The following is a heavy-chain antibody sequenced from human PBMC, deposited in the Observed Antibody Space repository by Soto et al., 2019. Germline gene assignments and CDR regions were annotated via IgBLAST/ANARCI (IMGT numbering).Heavy chain of an antibody. J-gene: IGHJ4*02. Sequence: SSETLSLTCTVSGGSTSSDNYWSWIRQPPGKGLEWIGHIYYSGNTDYNPSLKSRLAISIDTSKNQFSLKLSSVTAADTAVYFCAREGGESSDGLYYFDSWGQGSLVTVSS. CDR3: AREGGESSDGLYYFDS. V-gene: IGHV4-30-4*01. D-gene: IGHD3-16*01. CDR2: IYYSGNT. CDR1: GGSTSSDNY.